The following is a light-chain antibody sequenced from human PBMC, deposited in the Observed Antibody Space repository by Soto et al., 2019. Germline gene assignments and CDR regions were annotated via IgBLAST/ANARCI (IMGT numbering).Light chain of an antibody. CDR1: QSVRSD. CDR3: QQRTNWPPIT. Sequence: EIVMTQSPGTLSLSPGERATLSCRASQSVRSDLAWYQQRPSQAPRLLIYGTSTRATGIPARFSGSGSGTDFTLTISSLEPEDFAVYYCQQRTNWPPITFGQGTRLEI. V-gene: IGKV3-11*01. J-gene: IGKJ5*01. CDR2: GTS.